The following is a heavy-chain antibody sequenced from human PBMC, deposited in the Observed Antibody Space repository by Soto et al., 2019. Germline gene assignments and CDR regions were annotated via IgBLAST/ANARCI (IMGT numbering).Heavy chain of an antibody. D-gene: IGHD6-13*01. CDR2: ISSSSSYI. CDR1: GFTFSSYS. CDR3: AREGIAAALDY. J-gene: IGHJ4*02. Sequence: EVQLVESGGGLVKPGGSLRLSCAASGFTFSSYSMNWVRQAPGKGLEWVSSISSSSSYIYYADSVKGRFTITRDNAKNSLYLQVNSLRAEDTAVYYCAREGIAAALDYWGQGTLVTVSS. V-gene: IGHV3-21*01.